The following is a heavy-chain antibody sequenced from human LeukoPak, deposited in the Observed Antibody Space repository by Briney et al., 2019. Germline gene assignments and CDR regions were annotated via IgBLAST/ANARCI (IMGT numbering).Heavy chain of an antibody. CDR3: AREEWELLREFDY. CDR2: IIPIFGTA. V-gene: IGHV1-69*06. J-gene: IGHJ4*02. Sequence: SVKVSCKASGGTFSSYAISWVRQAPGQGLEWMGGIIPIFGTANYAQKFQGRVTITADKSTSTAYMELSSLRSDDTAVYYCAREEWELLREFDYWGQGTLVTVSS. D-gene: IGHD1-26*01. CDR1: GGTFSSYA.